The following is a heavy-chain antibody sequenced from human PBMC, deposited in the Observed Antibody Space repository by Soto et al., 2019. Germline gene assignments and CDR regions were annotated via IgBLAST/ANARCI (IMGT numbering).Heavy chain of an antibody. CDR3: ARGGGSGEPLGY. CDR1: GYTFSDYY. J-gene: IGHJ4*02. Sequence: QVQLVPSGAAVKKPGASVKVSCKASGYTFSDYYLHWVRQAPGQGFEWVGWINPSTAGTNSAPRFQGRATMTRDGSIGSAYMGLSGLRSDDTAVYFCARGGGSGEPLGYWGQGTLVTVSS. CDR2: INPSTAGT. D-gene: IGHD3-10*01. V-gene: IGHV1-2*02.